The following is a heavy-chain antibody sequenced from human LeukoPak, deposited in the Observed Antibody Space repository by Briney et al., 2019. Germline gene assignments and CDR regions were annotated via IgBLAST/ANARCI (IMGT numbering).Heavy chain of an antibody. CDR1: GFTVSSNY. CDR3: ARDFCSAGSCYPDN. Sequence: GGSLRLSCAASGFTVSSNYMTWVRQAPGKGLEWVSVIYSGGSTYYADSVKGRFTISRDNSKNMLYLQMNSLRVEDTAVYYCARDFCSAGSCYPDNWGQGTLVTVSS. V-gene: IGHV3-66*01. J-gene: IGHJ4*02. D-gene: IGHD2-15*01. CDR2: IYSGGST.